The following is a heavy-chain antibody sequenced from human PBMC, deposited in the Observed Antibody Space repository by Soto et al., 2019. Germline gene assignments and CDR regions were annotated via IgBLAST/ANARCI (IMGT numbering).Heavy chain of an antibody. CDR2: IYWDDDE. J-gene: IGHJ4*02. CDR1: GFSLTTTGVG. D-gene: IGHD6-6*01. CDR3: ARGMAARPFDA. V-gene: IGHV2-5*02. Sequence: QISLKESGPALVKPTQTLTLTCSFSGFSLTTTGVGVGWIRQPPGKALEWLALIYWDDDERYNPTLKNRLTTTKDTSKHLVVLTMPTVDPADTATYSSARGMAARPFDAWGQGTVVTVSS.